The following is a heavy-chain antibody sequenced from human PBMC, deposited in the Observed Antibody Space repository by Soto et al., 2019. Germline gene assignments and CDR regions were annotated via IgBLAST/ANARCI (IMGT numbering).Heavy chain of an antibody. D-gene: IGHD2-15*01. Sequence: QLQLQESGPGLVKPSETLSLTCTVSGGSISSSSYYWGWIRQPPGKGLVWIGSIYYSGSTCYNPSLKRRITIPVDTPKNQFSLKLSSVTAADTAVYYCARRPRVTGWVVVGQFDYWGQGTLVTVSS. J-gene: IGHJ4*02. CDR1: GGSISSSSYY. CDR2: IYYSGST. V-gene: IGHV4-39*01. CDR3: ARRPRVTGWVVVGQFDY.